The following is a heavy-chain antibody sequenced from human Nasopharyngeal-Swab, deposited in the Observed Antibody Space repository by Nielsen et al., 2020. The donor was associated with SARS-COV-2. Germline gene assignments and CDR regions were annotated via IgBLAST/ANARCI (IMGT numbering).Heavy chain of an antibody. CDR2: IWHDGNNK. CDR3: ARDRGNSEPIDY. CDR1: GFTLSSYG. D-gene: IGHD1-14*01. Sequence: GESLKISCVASGFTLSSYGMHWVRQAPGKGLEWVAVIWHDGNNKYYADSVKGRFTISRDNSKNTLYLEMNTLRAEDTALCICARDRGNSEPIDYWGQGILVTVAS. V-gene: IGHV3-33*01. J-gene: IGHJ4*02.